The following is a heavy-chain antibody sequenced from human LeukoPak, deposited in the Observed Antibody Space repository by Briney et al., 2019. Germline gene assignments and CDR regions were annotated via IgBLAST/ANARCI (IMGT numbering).Heavy chain of an antibody. CDR3: AGASSNGVVIDATSFDL. Sequence: GGSLRLSCAVSGFIGGDRYMNWVRQAPGKGLEWLSVISRGGATYYADSVKGRFIISRDSSKNTWHLQLNNLRGEDTAMYYCAGASSNGVVIDATSFDLWGQRTLVIVSS. CDR1: GFIGGDRY. CDR2: ISRGGAT. V-gene: IGHV3-66*01. J-gene: IGHJ4*02. D-gene: IGHD2-15*01.